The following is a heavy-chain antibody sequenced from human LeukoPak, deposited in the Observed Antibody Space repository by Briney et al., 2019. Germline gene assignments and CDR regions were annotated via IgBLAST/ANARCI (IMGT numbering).Heavy chain of an antibody. Sequence: PSETLSLTYTVSGGSISSYYWSWIRQPAGKGLEWIGRIYTSGSTNYNPSLKSRVTISVDKSKNQFSLKLSSVTAADTAVYYCAREGAANFYYYYYYMDVWGKGTTVTVSS. V-gene: IGHV4-4*07. D-gene: IGHD1-26*01. CDR2: IYTSGST. J-gene: IGHJ6*03. CDR3: AREGAANFYYYYYYMDV. CDR1: GGSISSYY.